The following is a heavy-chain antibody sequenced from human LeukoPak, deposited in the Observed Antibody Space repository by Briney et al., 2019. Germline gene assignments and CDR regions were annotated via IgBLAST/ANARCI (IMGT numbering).Heavy chain of an antibody. J-gene: IGHJ4*02. CDR2: TYYRSKWYN. CDR3: ARYSTSLDF. D-gene: IGHD6-6*01. CDR1: GDSVSSNGVV. V-gene: IGHV6-1*01. Sequence: SQTLLLTCAISGDSVSSNGVVWNWIRQSPSRGLEWLGRTYYRSKWYNDYAVSVKSRMTISPDTSKNQFSLQLSSVTPEDTAVYYCARYSTSLDFWGQGTLVTVSS.